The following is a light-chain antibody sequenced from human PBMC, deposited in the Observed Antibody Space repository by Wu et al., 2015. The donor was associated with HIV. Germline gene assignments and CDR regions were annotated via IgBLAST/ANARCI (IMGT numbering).Light chain of an antibody. CDR1: QSVSSSY. CDR3: RQYGSSPYT. V-gene: IGKV3-20*01. Sequence: EIVLTQSPGTLSLSPGERATLSCRASQSVSSSYVAWYQQKPGQAPRLFIYGASSRAAGIPDRFRGSGSGTDFTLTISRLEPEDSAVYYCRQYGSSPYTFGQGTKLEIK. J-gene: IGKJ2*01. CDR2: GAS.